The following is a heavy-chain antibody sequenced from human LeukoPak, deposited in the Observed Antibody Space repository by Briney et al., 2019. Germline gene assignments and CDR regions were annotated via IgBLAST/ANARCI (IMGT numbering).Heavy chain of an antibody. Sequence: PGGSLRLSCVASGLPIADFAMHWVRQAPGKGLELVSLISGDGVSTFYADSVKGRFSISRDNSKNSLSLEMNSLRTEDTAMYYCARESGKFDYWGQGTLVAVSS. CDR1: GLPIADFA. J-gene: IGHJ4*02. CDR2: ISGDGVST. V-gene: IGHV3-43*02. CDR3: ARESGKFDY.